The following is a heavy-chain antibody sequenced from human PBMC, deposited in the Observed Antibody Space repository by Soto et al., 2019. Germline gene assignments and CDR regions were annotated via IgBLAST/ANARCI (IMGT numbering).Heavy chain of an antibody. CDR1: VGSISPYY. CDR3: ARDLWGYCGADCYPLDV. V-gene: IGHV4-59*01. J-gene: IGHJ6*02. D-gene: IGHD2-21*02. CDR2: FYNGGTT. Sequence: SETLSLTCTVSVGSISPYYWIWIRQPPGKGLEWIGVFYNGGTTNYSPSLKSRVTISVDTSKNQFSLKLNSVTAADTAVYYCARDLWGYCGADCYPLDVWGQGTTVTVSS.